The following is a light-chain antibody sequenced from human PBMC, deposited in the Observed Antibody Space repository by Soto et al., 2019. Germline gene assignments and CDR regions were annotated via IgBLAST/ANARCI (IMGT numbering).Light chain of an antibody. V-gene: IGKV1-27*01. Sequence: DIQMTQSPSSLSASLGDGVTITCRASQDISNYLAWYQQKKGKVPKLLIFAASTLQSGVPSRFSGSGYGTDFTFTISSLQTEDIATYYCQQYDNLPITFGQGTRLEIK. J-gene: IGKJ5*01. CDR2: AAS. CDR1: QDISNY. CDR3: QQYDNLPIT.